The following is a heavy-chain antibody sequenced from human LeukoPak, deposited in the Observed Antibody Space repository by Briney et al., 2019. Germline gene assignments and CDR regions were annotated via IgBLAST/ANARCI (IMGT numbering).Heavy chain of an antibody. D-gene: IGHD6-6*01. CDR2: IIPIFGTA. V-gene: IGHV1-69*05. CDR3: ASRAGDEYSSPNWFDP. J-gene: IGHJ5*02. CDR1: GGTFSSYA. Sequence: SVKVSCKASGGTFSSYAISWVRQAPGQGLEWMGGIIPIFGTANYAQKFQGRVTITTDESTSTAYMELSSLRSEDTAVYYCASRAGDEYSSPNWFDPWGQGTLATVSS.